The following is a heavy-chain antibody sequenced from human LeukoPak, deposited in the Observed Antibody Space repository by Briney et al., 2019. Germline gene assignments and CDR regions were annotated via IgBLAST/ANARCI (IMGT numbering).Heavy chain of an antibody. V-gene: IGHV3-30*18. CDR2: ISYDGSNK. CDR1: GFTFSSYG. J-gene: IGHJ6*02. Sequence: GGSLRLSCAASGFTFSSYGMHWVRQAPGKGLEWVAVISYDGSNKYYADSVKGRFTISRDNSKNTLYLQMNSLRAEDTAVYYCAKDLVRGGFVVTTPNYYDGMDVWGQGTTVTVSS. CDR3: AKDLVRGGFVVTTPNYYDGMDV. D-gene: IGHD3-10*01.